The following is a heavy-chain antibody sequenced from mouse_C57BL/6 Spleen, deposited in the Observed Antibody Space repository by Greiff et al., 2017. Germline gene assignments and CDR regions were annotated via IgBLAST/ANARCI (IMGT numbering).Heavy chain of an antibody. D-gene: IGHD2-3*01. CDR3: AREGDGYYCDY. J-gene: IGHJ2*01. CDR1: GFTFSSYA. V-gene: IGHV5-4*01. CDR2: ISDGGSYT. Sequence: EVKLMESGGGLVKPGGSLKLSCAASGFTFSSYAMSWVRQTPEKRLEWVATISDGGSYTYYPDNVQGRFTISRDNAKNNLYLQMSHLKSEDTAMYYCAREGDGYYCDYWGQGTTLTVSS.